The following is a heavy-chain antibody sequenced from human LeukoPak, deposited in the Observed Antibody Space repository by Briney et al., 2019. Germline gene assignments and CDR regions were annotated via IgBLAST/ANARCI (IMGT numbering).Heavy chain of an antibody. J-gene: IGHJ4*02. CDR2: IYYTGSTT. Sequence: PSETLSLTCTVSGGSISSYYWSWIRHPPGKGLEWIGYIYYTGSTTNYNPSLKSRVTISIDTSKNQFSLKLSSVTAADTAVFYCARHSRPSYYYDISASIGGQWGQGTLVTVSS. CDR3: ARHSRPSYYYDISASIGGQ. CDR1: GGSISSYY. V-gene: IGHV4-59*08. D-gene: IGHD3-22*01.